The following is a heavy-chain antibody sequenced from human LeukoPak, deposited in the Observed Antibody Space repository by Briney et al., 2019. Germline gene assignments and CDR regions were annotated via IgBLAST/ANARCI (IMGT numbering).Heavy chain of an antibody. V-gene: IGHV3-33*06. D-gene: IGHD2-21*01. CDR2: IWYDGSNK. J-gene: IGHJ6*03. Sequence: GRSLRLSCAASGFTFSSYGMHWVRQAPGKGLEWVAVIWYDGSNKYYADSVKGRFTISRDNSKNTLYLQMNSLRAEDTAVYYCAKEYCGGDCPSYYYYYYMDVWGKGTTVTVSS. CDR1: GFTFSSYG. CDR3: AKEYCGGDCPSYYYYYYMDV.